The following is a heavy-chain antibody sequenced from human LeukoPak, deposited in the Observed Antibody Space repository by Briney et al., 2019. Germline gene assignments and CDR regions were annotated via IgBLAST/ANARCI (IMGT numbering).Heavy chain of an antibody. CDR1: GFTVRSTH. CDR2: IYISGFR. Sequence: GGSLRLSCGASGFTVRSTHMSWVRQAPGEGLEGGSVIYISGFRDYADSVKGRFTISSDYSRNTLFLQMNSLTAEDTAVYYYARVGGAPGHSPNYYYYMDVWGKGTTVTVSS. CDR3: ARVGGAPGHSPNYYYYMDV. D-gene: IGHD6-13*01. V-gene: IGHV3-53*01. J-gene: IGHJ6*03.